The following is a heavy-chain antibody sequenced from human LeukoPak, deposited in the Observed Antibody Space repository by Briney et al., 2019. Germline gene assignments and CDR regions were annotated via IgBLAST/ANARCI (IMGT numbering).Heavy chain of an antibody. CDR1: GYTLTELS. J-gene: IGHJ6*02. CDR2: FDPEDGET. V-gene: IGHV1-24*01. D-gene: IGHD2-2*02. CDR3: ATDPGHCSSTSCYRKYGMDV. Sequence: ASVKVSCKVSGYTLTELSMHWVRQAPGKGLEWMGGFDPEDGETIYAQKFQGRVTMTEGTSTDTAYMELSSLRSEDTAVYYCATDPGHCSSTSCYRKYGMDVWGQGTTVTVSS.